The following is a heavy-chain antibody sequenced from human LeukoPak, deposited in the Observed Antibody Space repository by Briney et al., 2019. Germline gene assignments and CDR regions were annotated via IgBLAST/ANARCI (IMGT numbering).Heavy chain of an antibody. Sequence: GGSLRLSCAASGFTFSSYGMHWVRQAPSKGLEWVAVISYDGSNKYYADSVKGRFTISRDNSKNTLYLQMNSLRAEDTAVYYCAKDRVDDSSGYYATEIDYWGQGTLVTVSS. D-gene: IGHD3-22*01. J-gene: IGHJ4*02. CDR1: GFTFSSYG. CDR3: AKDRVDDSSGYYATEIDY. CDR2: ISYDGSNK. V-gene: IGHV3-30*18.